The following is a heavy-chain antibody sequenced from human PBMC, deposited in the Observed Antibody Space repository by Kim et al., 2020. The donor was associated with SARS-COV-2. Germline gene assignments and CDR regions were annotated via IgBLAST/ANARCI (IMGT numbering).Heavy chain of an antibody. J-gene: IGHJ6*02. CDR1: GFTFSSYA. CDR3: AQLGGNWRYYYYYGMDV. Sequence: GGSLRLSCAASGFTFSSYAMSWVRQAPGKGLEWVSAISGSGGSTYYADSVKGRFTISRDNSKNTLYLQMNSLRAEDTAVYYCAQLGGNWRYYYYYGMDVWGQGTTVTVSS. V-gene: IGHV3-23*01. D-gene: IGHD3-16*01. CDR2: ISGSGGST.